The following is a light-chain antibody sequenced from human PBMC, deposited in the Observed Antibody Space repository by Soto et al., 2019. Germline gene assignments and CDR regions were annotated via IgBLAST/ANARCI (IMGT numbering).Light chain of an antibody. Sequence: DIVMTQSPDSLAVPLGERATINCKSSQSVLYSSNNRNYLAWYQQKPGQPPKLLIYWASTRESGVPDRFSGSGSGTDFTLTISNLQAEDVAVYYGQQYRTTPSWTFGQGTKVEIK. CDR1: QSVLYSSNNRNY. CDR2: WAS. V-gene: IGKV4-1*01. CDR3: QQYRTTPSWT. J-gene: IGKJ1*01.